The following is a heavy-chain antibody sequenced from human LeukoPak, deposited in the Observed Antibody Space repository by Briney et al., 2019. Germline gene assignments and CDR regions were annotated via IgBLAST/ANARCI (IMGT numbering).Heavy chain of an antibody. CDR1: GGSFSGYY. CDR3: ARVVVVPAAPRYNWFDP. Sequence: SETLSLTCAVYGGSFSGYYWSWIRQPPGKGLEWIGEINHSGSTNYNPSLKSRVTISVDTSKNQFSLKLSSVTAADTAVYYCARVVVVPAAPRYNWFDPWDQGTLVTASS. D-gene: IGHD2-2*01. V-gene: IGHV4-34*01. J-gene: IGHJ5*02. CDR2: INHSGST.